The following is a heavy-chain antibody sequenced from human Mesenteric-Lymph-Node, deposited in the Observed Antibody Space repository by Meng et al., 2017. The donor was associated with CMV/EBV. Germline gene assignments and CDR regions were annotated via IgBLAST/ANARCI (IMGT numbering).Heavy chain of an antibody. J-gene: IGHJ4*02. V-gene: IGHV3-21*01. CDR1: GVSFSTYA. Sequence: GESLKISCAASGVSFSTYAMTWVRQAPGKGLEWISSITGGSTYLYYADSVKGRFTISRDNAKNSLYLEMNSLRPEDTAVYYCARTLGPGAIFPDYWGRGTLVTVSS. CDR2: ITGGSTYL. CDR3: ARTLGPGAIFPDY. D-gene: IGHD2-2*01.